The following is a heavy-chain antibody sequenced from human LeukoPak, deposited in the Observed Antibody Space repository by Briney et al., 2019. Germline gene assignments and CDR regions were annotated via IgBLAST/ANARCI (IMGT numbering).Heavy chain of an antibody. V-gene: IGHV3-11*06. J-gene: IGHJ3*02. CDR1: GFTFSDYY. D-gene: IGHD4-23*01. CDR3: ARETPLTDAFDI. CDR2: ISSSSSHT. Sequence: GGSLRLSCAASGFTFSDYYMSWIRQAPGKGLEWVSYISSSSSHTNYADSVKGRFTISRDNAKNSLYLQMNSLRAEDTAVYYCARETPLTDAFDIWGQGTMVTVSS.